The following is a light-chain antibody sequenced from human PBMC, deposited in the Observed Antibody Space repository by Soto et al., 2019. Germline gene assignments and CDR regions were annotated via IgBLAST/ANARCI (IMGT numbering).Light chain of an antibody. Sequence: EIVLTQSPGTLSLSPGERATLSCRASQSVSSSYLAWYQQKPGQAPRLLIYVASSRATGIPDRFSGSGSGTNFTLTTSRLEPEDYAEYYCQQYGSSRTFGQGTKVDIK. J-gene: IGKJ1*01. V-gene: IGKV3-20*01. CDR1: QSVSSSY. CDR2: VAS. CDR3: QQYGSSRT.